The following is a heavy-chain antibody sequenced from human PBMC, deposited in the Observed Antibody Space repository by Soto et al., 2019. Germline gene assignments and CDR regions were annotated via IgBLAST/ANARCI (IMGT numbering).Heavy chain of an antibody. CDR2: IKHDGTEK. V-gene: IGHV3-7*03. D-gene: IGHD6-6*01. CDR1: GFTFSNYW. CDR3: VRGKSIRASIPGSHGLEV. Sequence: GSLRLSCAASGFTFSNYWMNWVRQTPGKGLEWVANIKHDGTEKDYVDSVKGRFTISRDNAKNSLYLQMNSLRAEDTAVYYCVRGKSIRASIPGSHGLEVWGQGPTVTVSS. J-gene: IGHJ6*02.